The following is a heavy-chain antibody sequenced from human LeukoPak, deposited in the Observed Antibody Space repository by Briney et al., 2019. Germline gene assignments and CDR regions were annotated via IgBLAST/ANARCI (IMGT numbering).Heavy chain of an antibody. V-gene: IGHV3-23*01. J-gene: IGHJ4*02. D-gene: IGHD2-2*01. Sequence: GGSLRLSCAASGFTFSSYAMTWVRQAPGKGLEWVSGISVAAGSTYYADSVKGRFTIFRDNSKNTLYLQMNSLRAEDTAVYYCAKVVVVPAATTKTYYFDFWGQGTLVTVSS. CDR3: AKVVVVPAATTKTYYFDF. CDR2: ISVAAGST. CDR1: GFTFSSYA.